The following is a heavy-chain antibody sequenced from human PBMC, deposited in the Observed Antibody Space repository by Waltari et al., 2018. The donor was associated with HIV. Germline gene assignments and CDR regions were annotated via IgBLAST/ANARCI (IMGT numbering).Heavy chain of an antibody. V-gene: IGHV3-74*03. Sequence: VESGGNVVQPGGSLRLSCTASGFVFGSPWMNWVRQSPGGGLFWVSRIDNDGRVIKYANSVKGRFTLSRDNTKEMLFLEMKSLRSEDSGIYYCVKDVAVTHYGVYYSGLDVWGQGTTVTV. D-gene: IGHD2-8*01. J-gene: IGHJ6*02. CDR2: IDNDGRVI. CDR1: GFVFGSPW. CDR3: VKDVAVTHYGVYYSGLDV.